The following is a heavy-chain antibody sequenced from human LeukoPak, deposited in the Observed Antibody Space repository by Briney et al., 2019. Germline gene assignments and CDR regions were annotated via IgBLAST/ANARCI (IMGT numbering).Heavy chain of an antibody. V-gene: IGHV3-23*01. CDR3: ASLYNDYGDY. D-gene: IGHD5-24*01. J-gene: IGHJ4*02. CDR2: TIGTGDSK. Sequence: GWSLTLSCPASGFTFSNYGLSWVGQAPGKGLEWVSGTIGTGDSKFYADPVKGRFTISRDNSRNTLYLHMNSLRVDDTAVYYCASLYNDYGDYWGQGALVTVSS. CDR1: GFTFSNYG.